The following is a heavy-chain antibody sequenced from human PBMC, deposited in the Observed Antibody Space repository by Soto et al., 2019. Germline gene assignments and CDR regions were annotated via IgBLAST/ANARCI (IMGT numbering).Heavy chain of an antibody. V-gene: IGHV3-21*01. CDR3: ARDHCSSTSCYFWFDP. J-gene: IGHJ5*02. D-gene: IGHD2-2*01. CDR1: GFTFSSYS. CDR2: ISSSSSYI. Sequence: GGSLRLSCAASGFTFSSYSMNWVRQAPGKGLEWVSSISSSSSYIYYADSVKGRFTISRDNAKNSLYLQMNSLRAEDTAVYYCARDHCSSTSCYFWFDPWGQGTLVTVSS.